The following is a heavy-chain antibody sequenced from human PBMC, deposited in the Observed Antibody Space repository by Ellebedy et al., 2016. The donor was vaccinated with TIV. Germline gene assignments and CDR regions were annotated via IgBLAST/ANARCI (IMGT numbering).Heavy chain of an antibody. Sequence: GESLKISCVASGFTFSNYNMTWVRQAPGKGLGCVANIKQDGSEQSYVDSVKGRFTISRDNAKNSLHLQMNGLRDEDTAVYYCARHTDYALDYWGQGALVTVSS. D-gene: IGHD4-17*01. CDR1: GFTFSNYN. V-gene: IGHV3-7*01. CDR3: ARHTDYALDY. CDR2: IKQDGSEQ. J-gene: IGHJ4*02.